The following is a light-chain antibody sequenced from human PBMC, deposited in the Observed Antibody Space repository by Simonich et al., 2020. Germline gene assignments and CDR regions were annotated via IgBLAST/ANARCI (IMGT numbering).Light chain of an antibody. CDR3: QQRSNWPPALT. V-gene: IGKV3-11*01. Sequence: EIVFTQSPATLSLSPGERATLSCRACQSVSSYLAWYQQKPGQDPRLLIYDASNRATGIPARFSGSGSGTDFTLTISSLEPEDFAVYYCQQRSNWPPALTFGGGTKVEIK. CDR1: QSVSSY. CDR2: DAS. J-gene: IGKJ4*01.